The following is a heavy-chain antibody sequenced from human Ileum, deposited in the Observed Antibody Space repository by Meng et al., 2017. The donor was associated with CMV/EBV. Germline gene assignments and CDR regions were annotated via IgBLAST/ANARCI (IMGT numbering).Heavy chain of an antibody. CDR3: TTAATVTSGAFDI. V-gene: IGHV3-15*01. D-gene: IGHD4-11*01. CDR2: IKSKTDGGTT. J-gene: IGHJ3*02. Sequence: SGVTFNNAWMTWVRQAPGKGLEWVGRIKSKTDGGTTDCAAPVKGRFTISRDDSRNTLYLQMNSLKTEDTAVYYCTTAATVTSGAFDIWGQGTLVTVSS. CDR1: GVTFNNAW.